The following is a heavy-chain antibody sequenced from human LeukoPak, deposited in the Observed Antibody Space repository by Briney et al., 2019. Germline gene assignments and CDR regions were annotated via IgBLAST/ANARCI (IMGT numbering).Heavy chain of an antibody. CDR1: GFTFSSYS. J-gene: IGHJ6*03. CDR2: ISSSSSYI. V-gene: IGHV3-21*01. CDR3: ARDYGSGSYYYYMDV. D-gene: IGHD3-10*01. Sequence: GGSLRLSCAASGFTFSSYSMNWVRQAPGKGLEWVSSISSSSSYIYYADSVKGRFTIPRDNAKNSLYLQMNSLRAEDTAVYYCARDYGSGSYYYYMDVWGKGTTVTISS.